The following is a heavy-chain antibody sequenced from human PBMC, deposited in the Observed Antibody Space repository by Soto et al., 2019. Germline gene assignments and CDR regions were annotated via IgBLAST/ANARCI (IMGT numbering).Heavy chain of an antibody. CDR1: GGSFSSGGYY. Sequence: LSLTCTVSGGSFSSGGYYWSWIRQLPGKGLEWIGYIYYSGSTYYNPSLKSRFTISLDTSKNQFSLKLSSVTAADTAVYYCARATSFSGHHGYWGQGTLVTVSS. J-gene: IGHJ4*02. CDR2: IYYSGST. CDR3: ARATSFSGHHGY. V-gene: IGHV4-31*03. D-gene: IGHD2-8*02.